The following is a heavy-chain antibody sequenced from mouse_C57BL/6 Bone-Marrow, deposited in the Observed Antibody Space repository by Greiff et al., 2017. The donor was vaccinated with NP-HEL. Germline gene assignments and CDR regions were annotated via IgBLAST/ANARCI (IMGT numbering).Heavy chain of an antibody. J-gene: IGHJ4*01. CDR2: IRLKSDNYAT. CDR1: GFTFSNYW. Sequence: EVQLQESGGGLVQPGGSMKLSCVASGFTFSNYWMNWVRQSPEKGLEWVAQIRLKSDNYATHYAESVKGRFTISRDDSKSSVYLQMNNLRAEDTGIYYCTGVTTVVATRDYAMDYWGQGTSVTVSS. V-gene: IGHV6-3*01. CDR3: TGVTTVVATRDYAMDY. D-gene: IGHD1-1*01.